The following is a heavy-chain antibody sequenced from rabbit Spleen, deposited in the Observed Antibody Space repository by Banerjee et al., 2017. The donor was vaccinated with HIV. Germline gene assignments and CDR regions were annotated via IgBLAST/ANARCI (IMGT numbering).Heavy chain of an antibody. CDR3: ARNYVNVFDP. J-gene: IGHJ2*01. CDR1: GFSFSNIYW. V-gene: IGHV1S45*01. D-gene: IGHD1-1*01. Sequence: QEQLEESGGGLGKPGGTQTNTCTASGFSFSNIYWICWVRQAPGKGLEWIACVDSGDGDTYYANWAKGRFTISKTSSTTVTLQMTSLTAADTATYFCARNYVNVFDPWGPGTLVNVS. CDR2: VDSGDGDT.